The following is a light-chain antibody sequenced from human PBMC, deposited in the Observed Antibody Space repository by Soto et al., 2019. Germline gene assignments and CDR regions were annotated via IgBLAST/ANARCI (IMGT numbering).Light chain of an antibody. CDR3: QQRSIPLT. V-gene: IGKV3-11*01. CDR1: QSVSSY. J-gene: IGKJ4*01. Sequence: EIVLTQSPVTLSLSPGERATLSCRASQSVSSYLAWYQQKPGQAPRLLIYDASNRATGIPARFSGSGSGTDFTLTISSLEPEDFAVYYCQQRSIPLTFGGGTKVEIK. CDR2: DAS.